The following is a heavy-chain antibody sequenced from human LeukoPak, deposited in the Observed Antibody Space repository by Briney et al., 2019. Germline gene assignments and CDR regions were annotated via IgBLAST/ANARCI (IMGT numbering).Heavy chain of an antibody. CDR2: ISGSGGST. CDR1: GFTFSSYA. CDR3: AKDLQQLDH. D-gene: IGHD6-13*01. V-gene: IGHV3-23*01. Sequence: GGSLRLSCAASGFTFSSYAMSWVRQAPGKGLEWVSAISGSGGSTYYADSVKGRFTITRYNYENTLYLQMNSLSAEDTAVYYCAKDLQQLDHWGQGTLVTVSS. J-gene: IGHJ4*02.